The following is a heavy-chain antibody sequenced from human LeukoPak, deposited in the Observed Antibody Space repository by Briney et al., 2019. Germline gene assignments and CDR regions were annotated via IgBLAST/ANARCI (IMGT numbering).Heavy chain of an antibody. CDR3: ARGSYSSGRYDAFDI. J-gene: IGHJ3*02. CDR1: GFTFDDYG. CDR2: INWNGGST. Sequence: GGSLRLSCAASGFTFDDYGMSWVRQAPGKGLEWVSGINWNGGSTGYADSVKGRFTISRDNAKNSLYLQMNSLRAEDTALYYCARGSYSSGRYDAFDIWGQGTMVTVSS. D-gene: IGHD6-19*01. V-gene: IGHV3-20*04.